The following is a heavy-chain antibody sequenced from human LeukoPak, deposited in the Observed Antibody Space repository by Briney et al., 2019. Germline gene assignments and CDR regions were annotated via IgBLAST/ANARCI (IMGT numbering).Heavy chain of an antibody. CDR2: IIPIFGTA. J-gene: IGHJ4*02. CDR1: GGTFSSYA. Sequence: ASVKVSCKASGGTFSSYAISWVRQAPGQGLEWMGGIIPIFGTANYAQKFQGRVTITADKSTSTAYMELSSLRSEDTAVYYCATFVDTAMVHFDYWGQGTLVTVSS. CDR3: ATFVDTAMVHFDY. V-gene: IGHV1-69*06. D-gene: IGHD5-18*01.